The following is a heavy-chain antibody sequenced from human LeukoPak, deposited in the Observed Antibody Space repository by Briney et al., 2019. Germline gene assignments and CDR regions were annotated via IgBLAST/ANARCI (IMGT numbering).Heavy chain of an antibody. CDR3: AKDRRLAAFDY. Sequence: GGTLRLSCTASGFTFSSYGMNWVRQAPGKGLEWVSGITGRGEHIFYAGPVKGRFTISRDNSKNTLYLQMNSLRAEDTAVYYCAKDRRLAAFDYGGQGTLVTVSS. J-gene: IGHJ4*02. D-gene: IGHD6-25*01. CDR2: ITGRGEHI. V-gene: IGHV3-23*01. CDR1: GFTFSSYG.